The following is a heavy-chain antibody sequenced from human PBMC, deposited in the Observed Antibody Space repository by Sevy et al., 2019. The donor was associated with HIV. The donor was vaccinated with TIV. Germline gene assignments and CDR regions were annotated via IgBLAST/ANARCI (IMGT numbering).Heavy chain of an antibody. J-gene: IGHJ5*02. Sequence: SETLSLTCAVYGGSFSGYYWSWIRQPPGKGLEWIGEINHSGSTNYNPSLKSRVTISVDTSKNQFSLKLSSVTAADTAVYYCARGPPARLGYCRGGSCSLPGRGRFDPWGQGTLVTVSS. CDR3: ARGPPARLGYCRGGSCSLPGRGRFDP. CDR2: INHSGST. CDR1: GGSFSGYY. D-gene: IGHD2-15*01. V-gene: IGHV4-34*01.